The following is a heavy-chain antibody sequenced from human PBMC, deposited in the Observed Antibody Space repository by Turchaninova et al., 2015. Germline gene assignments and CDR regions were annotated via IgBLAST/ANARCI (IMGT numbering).Heavy chain of an antibody. V-gene: IGHV3-48*01. CDR3: AVWAGTVSGVVTAPFDY. D-gene: IGHD3-3*01. Sequence: GQLRWSLNLFSAAPCHTSRCQCMNRVRLAEGKGLESVSYISISSNTRYDADSGKGRCTISRDNAKNSLYLQMNSLRAEDTAVYFCAVWAGTVSGVVTAPFDYWGQGSLVTVSS. CDR1: CHTSRCQC. CDR2: ISISSNTR. J-gene: IGHJ4*02.